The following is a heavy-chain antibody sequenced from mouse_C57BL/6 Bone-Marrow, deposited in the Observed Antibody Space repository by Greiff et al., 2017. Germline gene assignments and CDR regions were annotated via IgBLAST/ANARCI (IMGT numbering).Heavy chain of an antibody. Sequence: VQLQQPGTELVKPGASVKLSCKASGYTFTSYWMHWVKQRPGQGLEWIGNINPSNGGTNYNEKFKSKATLTVDKSSSPAYMQLSSLTSEDSAVYCCARSSYYVSWYWYFNVWGTGTTVTVSS. CDR3: ARSSYYVSWYWYFNV. D-gene: IGHD1-1*01. J-gene: IGHJ1*03. CDR1: GYTFTSYW. V-gene: IGHV1-53*01. CDR2: INPSNGGT.